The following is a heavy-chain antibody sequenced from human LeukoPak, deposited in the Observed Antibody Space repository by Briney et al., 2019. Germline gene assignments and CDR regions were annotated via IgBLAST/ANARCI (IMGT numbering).Heavy chain of an antibody. D-gene: IGHD3-10*01. CDR2: IWHDGSKT. V-gene: IGHV3-33*06. J-gene: IGHJ6*03. Sequence: GGSLRLSCAASGFTFSGYGMHWVRQAPGKGLEWVAVIWHDGSKTYYVDSVKGRFTISRDDSKNTVYLQMNSLRAEDTAVYCCAKTYYSSSARVMDVWGKGTTVTVSS. CDR3: AKTYYSSSARVMDV. CDR1: GFTFSGYG.